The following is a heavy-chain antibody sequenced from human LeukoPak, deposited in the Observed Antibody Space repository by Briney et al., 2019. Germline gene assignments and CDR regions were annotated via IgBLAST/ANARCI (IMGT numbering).Heavy chain of an antibody. J-gene: IGHJ4*02. D-gene: IGHD2-8*01. V-gene: IGHV1-8*01. CDR1: GYTFTSYD. CDR2: MNPNSGNT. CDR3: ARSSMGSVDY. Sequence: GASVKVSCKASGYTFTSYDINWVRQATGQGLEWMGWMNPNSGNTGYAQKFQGRVTMTRSTSISTAYMGLSSLRSEDTAVYYCARSSMGSVDYWGQGTLVTVSS.